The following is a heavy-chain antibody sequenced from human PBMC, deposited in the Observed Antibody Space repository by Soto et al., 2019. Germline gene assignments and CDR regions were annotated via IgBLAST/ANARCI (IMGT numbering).Heavy chain of an antibody. J-gene: IGHJ4*02. CDR2: INAGSGNT. D-gene: IGHD2-15*01. CDR3: ARDILFDY. CDR1: EYTFTNYA. Sequence: QVQLVQSGAEEKKPGASVKVSCKASEYTFTNYALHWVRQAPGQRLEWMGWINAGSGNTKYSQKFQGRVTITRDTSASTAYMELSSLRSEDTAVYYCARDILFDYWGQGTLVTVSS. V-gene: IGHV1-3*05.